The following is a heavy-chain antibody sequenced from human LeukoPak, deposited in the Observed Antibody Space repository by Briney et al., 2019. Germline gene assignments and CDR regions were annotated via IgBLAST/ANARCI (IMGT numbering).Heavy chain of an antibody. J-gene: IGHJ4*02. V-gene: IGHV3-7*01. CDR3: ADSSGYY. CDR1: GFNFSSYW. Sequence: PGGSLRLSCAASGFNFSSYWMSWVRQAPGKGLEWVAHMKQDGSEEYYVDSVKGRFTISRDNAKNSLYLQMNSLRAEDTAVYYCADSSGYYWGQGTLVTVSS. CDR2: MKQDGSEE. D-gene: IGHD6-19*01.